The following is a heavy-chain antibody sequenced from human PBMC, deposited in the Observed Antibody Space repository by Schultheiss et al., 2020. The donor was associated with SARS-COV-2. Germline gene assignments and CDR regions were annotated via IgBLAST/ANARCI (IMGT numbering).Heavy chain of an antibody. D-gene: IGHD2-15*01. Sequence: GGSLRLSCAASGFIFSTYDMSWVRQAPGKGLEFVASIRSSGRDIYYADSMQGRFTVSRDNANNSLYLQMHSLRAEDTAVYYCVRDRSWWTPYNCFDLWGRGTLVTVSS. CDR1: GFIFSTYD. J-gene: IGHJ5*02. V-gene: IGHV3-21*01. CDR3: VRDRSWWTPYNCFDL. CDR2: IRSSGRDI.